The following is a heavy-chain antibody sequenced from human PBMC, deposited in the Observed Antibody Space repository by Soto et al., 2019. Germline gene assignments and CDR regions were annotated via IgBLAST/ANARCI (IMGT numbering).Heavy chain of an antibody. D-gene: IGHD3-22*01. CDR1: GFTFSSYA. CDR2: ISGSGGST. V-gene: IGHV3-23*01. J-gene: IGHJ4*02. Sequence: PGGSLRLSCAASGFTFSSYAMSWVRQAPGKGLEWVSAISGSGGSTYYADSVKGRFTISRDNSKNTLYLQMNSLRADDTAVYYCAKDPRVVIKYFAYRGQGTLVTVSS. CDR3: AKDPRVVIKYFAY.